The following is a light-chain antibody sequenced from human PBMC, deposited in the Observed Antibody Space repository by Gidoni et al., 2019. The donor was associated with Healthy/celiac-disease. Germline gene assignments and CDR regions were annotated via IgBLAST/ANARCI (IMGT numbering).Light chain of an antibody. J-gene: IGKJ4*01. CDR3: QQYGSSPLT. CDR1: QSFISSY. Sequence: DIVLTQSPGTLSLSPGERATLSCRASQSFISSYLAWYQQKPGQAPRLLIYGASSRATGIPDRFSGSGSGTDFTLTISRLEPEDFAVYYCQQYGSSPLTFGGGTKVEIK. V-gene: IGKV3-20*01. CDR2: GAS.